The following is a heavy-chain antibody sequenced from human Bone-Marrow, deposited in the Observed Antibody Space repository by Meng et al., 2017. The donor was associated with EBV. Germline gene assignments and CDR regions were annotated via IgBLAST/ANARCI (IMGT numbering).Heavy chain of an antibody. Sequence: GRLVESGGALVRPGGSLRLSCAASGFTFSRYWMHWVRQAPGKGLVWVSRTNENGRVTDYADAVKGRFTISRDNTKNILYLQMNSLRVDDTAVYFCSRDLAGSDDDWGQGTLVTVSS. D-gene: IGHD6-25*01. J-gene: IGHJ4*02. CDR2: TNENGRVT. CDR3: SRDLAGSDDD. CDR1: GFTFSRYW. V-gene: IGHV3-74*01.